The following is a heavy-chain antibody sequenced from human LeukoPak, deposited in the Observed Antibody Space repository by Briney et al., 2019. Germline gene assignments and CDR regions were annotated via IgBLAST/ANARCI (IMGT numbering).Heavy chain of an antibody. J-gene: IGHJ4*02. CDR1: GFTFSSYW. D-gene: IGHD3-3*01. CDR2: IKQDGSEK. Sequence: GGSLRLSCAASGFTFSSYWMSWVRQAPGKGLEWVANIKQDGSEKYYMDSVKGRFTISRDNAKNSLYLQMNSLRAEDTAVYYCARELRRFSDRGDTRTFDYWGQGTLVTVSS. V-gene: IGHV3-7*01. CDR3: ARELRRFSDRGDTRTFDY.